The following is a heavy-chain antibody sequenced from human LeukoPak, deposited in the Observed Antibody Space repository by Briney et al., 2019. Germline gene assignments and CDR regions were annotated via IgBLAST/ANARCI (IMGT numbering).Heavy chain of an antibody. V-gene: IGHV4-39*01. CDR2: IYYSGST. D-gene: IGHD3-22*01. Sequence: SETLSLTCTVSGGSISSSSYYWGWIRQPPGKVLESIGSIYYSGSTYYNPSLKSRVTISVDTSKNQFSLKLSSVTAADTAVYYCARPNYYDSSGLWFFDYWGQGTLVTVSS. CDR1: GGSISSSSYY. CDR3: ARPNYYDSSGLWFFDY. J-gene: IGHJ4*02.